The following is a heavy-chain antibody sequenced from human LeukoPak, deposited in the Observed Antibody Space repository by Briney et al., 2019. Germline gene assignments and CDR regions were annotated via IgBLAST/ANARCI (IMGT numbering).Heavy chain of an antibody. Sequence: ASVKVSCKASGYTFTGYYMHGVRQAPGQGLEWMGWINPNSGGTNYAQKFQGRVTLTRDTSISTAYMEMSRLRSDDTGVYYCATEPRRVEQWLMFRAAYWGQGSLVTVPS. CDR1: GYTFTGYY. V-gene: IGHV1-2*02. D-gene: IGHD6-19*01. CDR3: ATEPRRVEQWLMFRAAY. CDR2: INPNSGGT. J-gene: IGHJ4*02.